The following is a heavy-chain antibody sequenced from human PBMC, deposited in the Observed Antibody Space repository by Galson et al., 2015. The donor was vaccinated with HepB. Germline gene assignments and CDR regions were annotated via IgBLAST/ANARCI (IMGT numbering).Heavy chain of an antibody. D-gene: IGHD3-10*01. V-gene: IGHV3-74*01. J-gene: IGHJ6*02. CDR3: ARAPYGGLDV. Sequence: SLRLSCAASGFTLSSSWIHWVRQAPGTGPVWLSRINSDGSSTNYADSVKGRFTISRDNAKNTVYLQLNSLRAEDTAVYYCARAPYGGLDVWGQGTTVTVSS. CDR1: GFTLSSSW. CDR2: INSDGSST.